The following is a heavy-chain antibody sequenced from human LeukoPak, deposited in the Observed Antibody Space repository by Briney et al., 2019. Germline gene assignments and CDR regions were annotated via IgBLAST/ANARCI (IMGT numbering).Heavy chain of an antibody. J-gene: IGHJ4*02. V-gene: IGHV4-38-2*02. CDR3: AREDSGSYFD. D-gene: IGHD1-26*01. CDR1: GYSISSGYY. Sequence: SETLSLTCTVSGYSISSGYYWGWIRQPPGKGLEWIGSIYHSGSPYYNPSLKSRVTISVDTSKNQFSLKLSSVTAADTAVYYCAREDSGSYFDWGQGTLVTVSS. CDR2: IYHSGSP.